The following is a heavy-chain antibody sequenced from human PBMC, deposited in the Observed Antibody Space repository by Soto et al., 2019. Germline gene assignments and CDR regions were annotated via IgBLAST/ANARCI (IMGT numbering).Heavy chain of an antibody. D-gene: IGHD1-20*01. J-gene: IGHJ6*02. V-gene: IGHV3-11*01. Sequence: PGGSLRLSCAASGFTFSDFYMSWIRQAPGKGLEWVSYISSGGSDTYYADSVKGRVTMTRNTSISTAYMELSSLRSEDTAVYYCARGGGIAHGMDVWGQGTTVTVSS. CDR1: GFTFSDFY. CDR3: ARGGGIAHGMDV. CDR2: ISSGGSDT.